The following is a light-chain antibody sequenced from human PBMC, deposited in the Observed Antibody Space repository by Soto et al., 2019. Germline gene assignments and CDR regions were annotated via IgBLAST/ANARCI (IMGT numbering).Light chain of an antibody. J-gene: IGLJ3*02. CDR1: SSDVGAFNY. V-gene: IGLV2-14*01. CDR2: EVT. Sequence: QSVLTQPASVSGSPGQSITISCTGTSSDVGAFNYVSWYQQHPGKTPKLIIYEVTNRPSGVSNRFSGSKSGNTASLTISGLQAEDEADYYGNSYASTSARLFGGGTKLTVL. CDR3: NSYASTSARL.